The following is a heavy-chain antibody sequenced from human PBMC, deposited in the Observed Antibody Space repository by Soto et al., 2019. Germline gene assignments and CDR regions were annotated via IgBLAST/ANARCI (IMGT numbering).Heavy chain of an antibody. V-gene: IGHV3-30-3*01. Sequence: PGGSLRLSCAASGFTFSSYAMHWVRQAPGKGLEWVAVISYDGSNKYYADSVRGRFTISRDNSKNTLYLQMNSLRAEDTAVYYCARATDTMVSYYFDYWGQGTLVTVSS. J-gene: IGHJ4*02. CDR3: ARATDTMVSYYFDY. D-gene: IGHD3-10*01. CDR2: ISYDGSNK. CDR1: GFTFSSYA.